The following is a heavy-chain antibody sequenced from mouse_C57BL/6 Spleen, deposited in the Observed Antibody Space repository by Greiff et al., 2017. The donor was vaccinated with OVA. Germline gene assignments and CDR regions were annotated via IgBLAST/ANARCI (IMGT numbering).Heavy chain of an antibody. CDR1: GYSITSGYY. D-gene: IGHD2-1*01. V-gene: IGHV3-6*01. Sequence: DVKLQESGPGLVKPSQSLSLTCSVTGYSITSGYYWNWIRQFPGNKLEWMGYISYDGSNNYNPSLKNRISITRDTSKNQFFLKLNSVTTEDTATYYCARENLLVQGYYAMDYWGQGTSVTVSS. J-gene: IGHJ4*01. CDR3: ARENLLVQGYYAMDY. CDR2: ISYDGSN.